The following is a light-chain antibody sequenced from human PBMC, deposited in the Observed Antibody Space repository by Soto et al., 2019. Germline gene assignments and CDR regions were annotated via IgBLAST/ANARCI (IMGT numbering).Light chain of an antibody. Sequence: QSALTQPPSASGSPGQSVTISCTGTSSDVGGYNYVSWYQQHPGKAPKLMIYEVSKRPSGVPDRFSGSKSGNTASLPVSGLQAEDEADYYCCSYAGSNNYGFGAVTTVIV. CDR1: SSDVGGYNY. CDR3: CSYAGSNNYG. V-gene: IGLV2-8*01. J-gene: IGLJ1*01. CDR2: EVS.